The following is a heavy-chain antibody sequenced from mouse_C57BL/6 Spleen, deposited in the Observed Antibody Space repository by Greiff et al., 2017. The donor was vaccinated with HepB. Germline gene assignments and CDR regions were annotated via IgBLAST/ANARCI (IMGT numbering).Heavy chain of an antibody. CDR3: ASSPLLRSFDY. CDR2: VYPYNGGT. D-gene: IGHD1-1*01. Sequence: EVHLVESGPVLVKPGPSVKISCKASGFTFTDYYMHWVKQSHGKSLEWIGLVYPYNGGTSYNQKFKGKATLTVDTSSSTAYMELNSLTSEDSAVYYCASSPLLRSFDYWGQGTTLTVSS. CDR1: GFTFTDYY. V-gene: IGHV1-36*01. J-gene: IGHJ2*01.